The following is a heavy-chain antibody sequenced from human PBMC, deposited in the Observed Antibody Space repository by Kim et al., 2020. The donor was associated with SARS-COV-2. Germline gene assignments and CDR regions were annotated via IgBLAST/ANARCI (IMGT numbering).Heavy chain of an antibody. V-gene: IGHV3-30*02. J-gene: IGHJ4*02. D-gene: IGHD3-10*01. Sequence: GRITIARDNSKNTLELQMNSLRAEDTAVYYCAKGQNYYGSGSYYNVPDYWGQGTLVTVSS. CDR3: AKGQNYYGSGSYYNVPDY.